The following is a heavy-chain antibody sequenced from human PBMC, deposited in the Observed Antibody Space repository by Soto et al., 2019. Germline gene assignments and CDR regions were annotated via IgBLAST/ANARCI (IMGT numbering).Heavy chain of an antibody. V-gene: IGHV1-3*01. CDR2: INAGNGNT. D-gene: IGHD4-17*01. CDR3: ARDHDYGDYVGYYGMDV. CDR1: GYTFTSYA. J-gene: IGHJ6*02. Sequence: ASVKVSCKASGYTFTSYAMHWVRQAPGQRLEWMGWINAGNGNTKYSQKFQGRVTITRDTSASTAYMELSSLRSEDTAVYYCARDHDYGDYVGYYGMDVWGQGTTVTVSS.